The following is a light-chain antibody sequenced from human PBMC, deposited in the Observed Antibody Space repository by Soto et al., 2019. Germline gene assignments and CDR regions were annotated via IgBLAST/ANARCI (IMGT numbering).Light chain of an antibody. V-gene: IGLV2-14*01. J-gene: IGLJ2*01. CDR2: DVN. CDR1: SSDVGGYNY. CDR3: SSYTSSSTLVV. Sequence: QSALTQPASVSGSPGQTITISCTGTSSDVGGYNYVSWYQQHPGKAPKLMIYDVNNRPSGVSNRFSGSKSGNTASLTISGLQAEDEADYYCSSYTSSSTLVVFGGGNKLTVL.